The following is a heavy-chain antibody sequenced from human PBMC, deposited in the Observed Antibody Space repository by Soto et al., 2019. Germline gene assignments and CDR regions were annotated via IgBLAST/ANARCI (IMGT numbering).Heavy chain of an antibody. CDR1: GYTFTAYG. CDR3: GTDEGAGSFHY. CDR2: ISPYSGNT. D-gene: IGHD6-19*01. J-gene: IGHJ4*02. V-gene: IGHV1-18*01. Sequence: ASVKVSCKASGYTFTAYGISWVRQAPGQGLEWMGWISPYSGNTNYAQKLQGRVTMTTDTSTSTAYMELRSLRSDDTAVYYCGTDEGAGSFHYGGQGPLVTVPP.